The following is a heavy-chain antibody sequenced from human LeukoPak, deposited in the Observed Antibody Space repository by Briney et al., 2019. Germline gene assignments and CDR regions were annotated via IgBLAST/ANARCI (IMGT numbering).Heavy chain of an antibody. V-gene: IGHV1-69*04. D-gene: IGHD4-4*01. CDR2: IIPILGIA. CDR3: ARAPQVAVTTFDY. Sequence: ASVKVSCKASGGTFSSYAISWVRQAPGQGLEWMGRIIPILGIANYAQKSQGRVTITADKSTNTAYMELSSLRSEDTAVYYCARAPQVAVTTFDYWGQGTLVTVSS. CDR1: GGTFSSYA. J-gene: IGHJ4*02.